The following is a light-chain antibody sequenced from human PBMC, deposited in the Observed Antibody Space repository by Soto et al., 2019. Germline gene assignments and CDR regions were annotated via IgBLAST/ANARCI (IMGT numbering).Light chain of an antibody. J-gene: IGKJ1*01. CDR1: QDIRHE. V-gene: IGKV1-6*02. Sequence: AIQMTQSPSSLSASIGDRVTLTCRASQDIRHELGWYQQKAGKAPKLLIYAASTLQSGVPSRFTGSGAGTDFTLTINRLQPEDFATYYCLQDDKYPRTFGQGTKVEIK. CDR3: LQDDKYPRT. CDR2: AAS.